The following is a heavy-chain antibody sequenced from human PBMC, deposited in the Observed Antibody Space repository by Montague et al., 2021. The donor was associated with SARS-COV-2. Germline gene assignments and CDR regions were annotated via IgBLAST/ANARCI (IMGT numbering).Heavy chain of an antibody. V-gene: IGHV3-15*01. J-gene: IGHJ2*01. D-gene: IGHD5-12*01. CDR1: GFTFSDVW. Sequence: SLRLSCAASGFTFSDVWMSWVRQAPGKGLEWVGRIKTKTVGGTTDYAAPVKGRFTISRDDSKNTLYLQMNSLKTEDTAVYYCTTDLSGYDSLDLWGRGTLVTVSS. CDR3: TTDLSGYDSLDL. CDR2: IKTKTVGGTT.